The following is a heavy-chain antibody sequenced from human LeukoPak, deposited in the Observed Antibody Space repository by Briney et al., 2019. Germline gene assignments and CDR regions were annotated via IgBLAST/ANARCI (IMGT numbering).Heavy chain of an antibody. Sequence: ASVKVSCKASGYTFTSYDINWVRQATGQGLEWMGWMNPNSGNTGYAQKFQGRVTMTRNTSISTAYMELSSLRSEDTAVYYCARDPYSGNYGHDYYYYMDVWGKGTTVTISS. CDR3: ARDPYSGNYGHDYYYYMDV. CDR2: MNPNSGNT. CDR1: GYTFTSYD. V-gene: IGHV1-8*01. J-gene: IGHJ6*03. D-gene: IGHD1-26*01.